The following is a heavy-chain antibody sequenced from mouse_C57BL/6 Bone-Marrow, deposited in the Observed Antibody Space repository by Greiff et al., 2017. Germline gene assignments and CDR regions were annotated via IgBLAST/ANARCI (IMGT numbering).Heavy chain of an antibody. V-gene: IGHV14-4*01. CDR3: TGDGFDY. Sequence: VQLQQSGAELVRPGASVKLSCTASGFNIKDDYMHWVKQRPEQGLEWIGWIDPENGDTEYASKFQGKATITADTSSNTAYLQLSSLTSEDTAVYYCTGDGFDYWGQGTTLTVSS. J-gene: IGHJ2*01. CDR2: IDPENGDT. CDR1: GFNIKDDY. D-gene: IGHD2-3*01.